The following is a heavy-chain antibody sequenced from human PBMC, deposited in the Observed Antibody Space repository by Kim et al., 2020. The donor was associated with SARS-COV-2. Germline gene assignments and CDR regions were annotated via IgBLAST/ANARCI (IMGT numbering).Heavy chain of an antibody. V-gene: IGHV3-53*04. J-gene: IGHJ4*02. Sequence: IFSGGSTYSADSVKGRFTISRHNSKNTLYLQMNSLRAEDTAVYYCVRGAYWGQGTLVTVSS. CDR3: VRGAY. CDR2: IFSGGST.